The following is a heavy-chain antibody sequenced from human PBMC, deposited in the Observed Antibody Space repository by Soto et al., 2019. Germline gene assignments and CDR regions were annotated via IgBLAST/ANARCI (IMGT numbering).Heavy chain of an antibody. Sequence: QVQLVQSGAEVKKPGASVKVSCKASGYTFTNYDINWVRQATGQGLEWMGWMNPNSGNTGYAQKFQGRGAMTRDTSISTADMALSSLRSDDTAVYYCARGPLVPAALRGYWFDPWGQGTLVTVSS. CDR3: ARGPLVPAALRGYWFDP. V-gene: IGHV1-8*01. D-gene: IGHD2-2*01. J-gene: IGHJ5*02. CDR2: MNPNSGNT. CDR1: GYTFTNYD.